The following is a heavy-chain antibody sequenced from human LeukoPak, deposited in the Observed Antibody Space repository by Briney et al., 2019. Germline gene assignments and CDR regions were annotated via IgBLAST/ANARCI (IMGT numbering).Heavy chain of an antibody. V-gene: IGHV3-30*03. CDR3: ARPRGAAAGTFGFDP. CDR1: GFTFTSYV. J-gene: IGHJ5*02. CDR2: ISYDGSNK. D-gene: IGHD6-13*01. Sequence: GGSLRLSCAASGFTFTSYVMHWVRQAPGKGLQWVALISYDGSNKYYADSVKSRFTISRDNSKNTLYLQMNSLRAEDTAVYYCARPRGAAAGTFGFDPWGQGTLVTVSS.